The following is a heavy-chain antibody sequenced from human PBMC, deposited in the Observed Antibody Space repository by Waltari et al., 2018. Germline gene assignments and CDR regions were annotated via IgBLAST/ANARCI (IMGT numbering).Heavy chain of an antibody. J-gene: IGHJ4*02. CDR2: VIHSGGT. Sequence: QVQLQQSGAGLVRPSEILSLTCAGFGGSFPGFYWSWIRQTPGKGLEWIGEVIHSGGTVYNPSLESRVTISIDTSKNQFSLRLTSVTAADTAVYFCARGKLNFDVWGQGAQVTVSS. CDR3: ARGKLNFDV. V-gene: IGHV4-34*12. CDR1: GGSFPGFY.